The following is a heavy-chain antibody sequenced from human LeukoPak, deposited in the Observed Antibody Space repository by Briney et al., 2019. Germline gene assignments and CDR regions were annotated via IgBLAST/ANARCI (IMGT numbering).Heavy chain of an antibody. J-gene: IGHJ4*02. CDR1: GCSISSGDYY. CDR2: IYYSGST. Sequence: PSQTLSLTCTVSGCSISSGDYYWSWIRQPPGKGLEWIVYIYYSGSTYYNPSLKSRVTISVDTSKNQFSLKLSSVTAADTAVYYCASGPTMRGIVVVPAAIVSWGQGTLVTVSS. V-gene: IGHV4-30-4*08. D-gene: IGHD2-2*01. CDR3: ASGPTMRGIVVVPAAIVS.